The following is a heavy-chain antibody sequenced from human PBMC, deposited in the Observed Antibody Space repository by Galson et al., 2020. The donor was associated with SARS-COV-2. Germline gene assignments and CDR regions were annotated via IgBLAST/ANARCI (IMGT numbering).Heavy chain of an antibody. D-gene: IGHD3-10*01. V-gene: IGHV1-46*01. CDR2: INPTGGDT. CDR3: VRDNMGFDH. J-gene: IGHJ4*02. Sequence: ASVKVSCKASGYAFTSHYIHWVRQAPGQGLEWVGRINPTGGDTTYAQKFRGRVTMTRDTSTTTISMDLSSLTSEDTAVYYCVRDNMGFDHWGQGTLVTASS. CDR1: GYAFTSHY.